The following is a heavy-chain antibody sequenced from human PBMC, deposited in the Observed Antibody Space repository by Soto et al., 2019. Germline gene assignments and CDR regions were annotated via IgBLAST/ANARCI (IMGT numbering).Heavy chain of an antibody. J-gene: IGHJ4*02. V-gene: IGHV3-23*01. CDR3: AKGMVRGED. D-gene: IGHD3-10*01. CDR1: GFTFSSYA. CDR2: ISGSGGST. Sequence: EVQLLESGGGLVQPGGSLRLSCAASGFTFSSYAMSWVRQAPGKGLEWVSAISGSGGSTYYADSVKGRFTISRDNSKNTRYLQLTSLRAEGTAVYYCAKGMVRGEDWGQGTLVTVSS.